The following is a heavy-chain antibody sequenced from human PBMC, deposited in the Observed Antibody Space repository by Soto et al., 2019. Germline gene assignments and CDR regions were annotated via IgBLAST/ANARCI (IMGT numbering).Heavy chain of an antibody. CDR2: ISAYNGNT. J-gene: IGHJ4*01. CDR3: ARGVTVVTAARHKKYYFDY. Sequence: SXKVSLPAFGYSXTSDGMSLGRHAPGHSLVWMGWISAYNGNTNYAQKLKGRVTMTTDTSTSAAYMEPRSLRSEHPAVYYCARGVTVVTAARHKKYYFDYWGQATLVTGS. CDR1: GYSXTSDG. V-gene: IGHV1-18*04. D-gene: IGHD2-2*01.